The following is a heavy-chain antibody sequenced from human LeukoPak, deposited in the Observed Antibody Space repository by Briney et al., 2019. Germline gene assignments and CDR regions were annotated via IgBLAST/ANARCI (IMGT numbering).Heavy chain of an antibody. CDR3: ATSKWELLLEYYFDY. J-gene: IGHJ4*02. CDR2: ISGSGGST. D-gene: IGHD1-26*01. V-gene: IGHV3-23*01. CDR1: GFTFSSYG. Sequence: PGGSLRLSCAASGFTFSSYGMSWVRQAPGEGLEWVSAISGSGGSTYYADSVKGRFTISRDNSKNTLYLQMNSLRAEDTAVYYCATSKWELLLEYYFDYWGQGTLVTVSS.